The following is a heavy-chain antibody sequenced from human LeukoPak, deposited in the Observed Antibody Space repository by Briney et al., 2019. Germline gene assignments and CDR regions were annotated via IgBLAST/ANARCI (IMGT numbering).Heavy chain of an antibody. CDR2: INHSGST. D-gene: IGHD2-15*01. J-gene: IGHJ6*03. CDR1: GGSFSGYY. CDR3: ARGPPGYCTGGSCYSCYYYYYMDV. Sequence: PSETLSLTCAVYGGSFSGYYWSWIRQPPGKGLEWIGEINHSGSTNYNPSLKSRVTISVDTSKNQFSLKLSSVTAADTAVYYCARGPPGYCTGGSCYSCYYYYYMDVWAKGTTVTVSS. V-gene: IGHV4-34*01.